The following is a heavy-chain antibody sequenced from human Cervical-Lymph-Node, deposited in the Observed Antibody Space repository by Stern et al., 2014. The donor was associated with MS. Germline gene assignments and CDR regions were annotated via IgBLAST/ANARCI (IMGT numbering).Heavy chain of an antibody. D-gene: IGHD6-13*01. CDR1: GFSLSTRGVG. CDR3: VHPTKAASTSFDQ. Sequence: QITLKESGPTLVKPTKTLTLTCTFSGFSLSTRGVGVGWIRQPPGKALEWLALIYWDADTRYSPSLKSRLTITKDTSKSQVVLTLTNVDPADTATYYCVHPTKAASTSFDQWGQGTLVTVSS. V-gene: IGHV2-5*02. CDR2: IYWDADT. J-gene: IGHJ4*02.